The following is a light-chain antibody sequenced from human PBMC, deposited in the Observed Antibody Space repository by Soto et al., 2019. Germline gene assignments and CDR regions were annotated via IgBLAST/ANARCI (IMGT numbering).Light chain of an antibody. V-gene: IGLV2-11*01. CDR1: SSDVGGYNF. CDR2: DVS. CDR3: CSYAAPSPYVV. J-gene: IGLJ2*01. Sequence: QSALTQPRSVSGSPGQSVTISCTGTSSDVGGYNFVSWYQHHPGKAPKVLIYDVSKRPSGVPDRFSGSKSGNTASLTISGLQAEDDADYHCCSYAAPSPYVVFGGGTKLTVL.